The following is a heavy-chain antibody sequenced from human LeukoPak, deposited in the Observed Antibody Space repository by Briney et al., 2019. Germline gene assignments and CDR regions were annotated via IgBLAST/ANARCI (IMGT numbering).Heavy chain of an antibody. CDR1: GGTFRDFA. CDR3: ARVAYAFDI. V-gene: IGHV1-69*13. J-gene: IGHJ3*02. CDR2: IIPIFGTA. Sequence: GASVKVSCKASGGTFRDFAVSWVRQAPGQGLEWMGGIIPIFGTANYAQKFQGRVTITADESTSTAYMELSSLRSEDTAVYYCARVAYAFDIWGQGTMVTVSS.